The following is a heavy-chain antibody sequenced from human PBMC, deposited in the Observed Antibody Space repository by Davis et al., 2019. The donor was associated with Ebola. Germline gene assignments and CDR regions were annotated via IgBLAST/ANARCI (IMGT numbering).Heavy chain of an antibody. CDR2: IYYSGST. Sequence: PSETLSLTCTVSAGSISSHYWSWIRQPPGKGLEWIGYIYYSGSTNYNPSLKSRVTISVDTSKNQFSLKLSSVTAADTAVYYCARKMGYCSSTSCYRAPSDAFDIWGQGTMVTVSS. CDR3: ARKMGYCSSTSCYRAPSDAFDI. D-gene: IGHD2-2*02. CDR1: AGSISSHY. J-gene: IGHJ3*02. V-gene: IGHV4-59*08.